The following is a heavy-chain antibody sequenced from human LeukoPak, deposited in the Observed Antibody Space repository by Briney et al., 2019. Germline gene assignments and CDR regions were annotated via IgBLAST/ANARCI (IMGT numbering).Heavy chain of an antibody. D-gene: IGHD6-13*01. V-gene: IGHV3-73*01. Sequence: PGGSLRLSCAASGFTFSGSAMHWVRQASGKGLEWVGRIRSKANSYATAYAASVKGRFTISRDDSKNTAYLQMNSLKTEDTAVYYCTRAAAADNYYYYYYMDVWGKGTTVTVSS. J-gene: IGHJ6*03. CDR1: GFTFSGSA. CDR3: TRAAAADNYYYYYYMDV. CDR2: IRSKANSYAT.